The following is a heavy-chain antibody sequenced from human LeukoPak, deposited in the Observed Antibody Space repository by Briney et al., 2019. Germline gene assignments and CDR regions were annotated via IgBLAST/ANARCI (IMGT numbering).Heavy chain of an antibody. Sequence: ASVKVSCKASGGTFSSYAISWVRQAPGQGLEWMGRIISIFGIANYAQKFQGRGTITADKSTSTAYMELSSLRSEDTAVYYCARDPTPPGSIQLWFDSPYYFDYWGQGTLVTVSS. D-gene: IGHD5-18*01. CDR3: ARDPTPPGSIQLWFDSPYYFDY. V-gene: IGHV1-69*04. CDR2: IISIFGIA. J-gene: IGHJ4*02. CDR1: GGTFSSYA.